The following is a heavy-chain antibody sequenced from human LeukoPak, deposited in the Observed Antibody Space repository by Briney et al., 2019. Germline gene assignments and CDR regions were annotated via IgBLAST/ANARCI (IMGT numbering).Heavy chain of an antibody. J-gene: IGHJ4*02. CDR2: ISSSSSYI. D-gene: IGHD3-22*01. V-gene: IGHV3-21*01. Sequence: GGSLRLSCAASGFTFSSYSMNWVRQAPGKGLEWVSSISSSSSYIYYADSVKGRFTISRDHAKNSLYLQMNSLRAEDTAVYYCARDGDYCDSSGGFDYWGQGTLVTVSS. CDR3: ARDGDYCDSSGGFDY. CDR1: GFTFSSYS.